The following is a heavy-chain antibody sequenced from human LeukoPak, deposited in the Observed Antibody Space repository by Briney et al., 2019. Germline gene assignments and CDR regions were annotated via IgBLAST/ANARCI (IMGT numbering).Heavy chain of an antibody. D-gene: IGHD2-2*01. CDR3: AGGGTYQLPYLEPLDY. CDR1: GGSISSGGYY. CDR2: IYHSGST. Sequence: SETLSLTCTVSGGSISSGGYYWSWIRQPPGKGLEWIGYIYHSGSTYYNPSLKSRVTISVDRSKNQFSLKLSSVTAADTAVYYCAGGGTYQLPYLEPLDYWGQGTLVTVSS. V-gene: IGHV4-30-2*01. J-gene: IGHJ4*02.